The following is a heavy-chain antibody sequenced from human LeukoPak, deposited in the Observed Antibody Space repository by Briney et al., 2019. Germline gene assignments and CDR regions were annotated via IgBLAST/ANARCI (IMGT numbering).Heavy chain of an antibody. Sequence: ASVKVSCKASGGTFSSYAISWVRQAPGQGLEWMGGIIPIFGTANYAQKFQGRVTITADESTSTAYMELSSLRSEDTAVYYCARDYYDSSGASFDYWGQGTLVTVSS. V-gene: IGHV1-69*13. D-gene: IGHD3-22*01. CDR1: GGTFSSYA. J-gene: IGHJ4*02. CDR2: IIPIFGTA. CDR3: ARDYYDSSGASFDY.